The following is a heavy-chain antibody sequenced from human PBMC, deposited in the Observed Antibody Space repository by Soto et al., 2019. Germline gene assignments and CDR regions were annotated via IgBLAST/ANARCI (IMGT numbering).Heavy chain of an antibody. CDR2: ISNDGSNK. J-gene: IGHJ6*02. D-gene: IGHD6-6*01. CDR1: GFSFSTYG. CDR3: AKVIRADSTSSNFHYYSGMDV. V-gene: IGHV3-30*18. Sequence: QVQMVESGGGVVQPGRSLRLSCAASGFSFSTYGMHWVRQAPGKGLEWMAVISNDGSNKYYADSVKGRFTISRDNSKDTLFLQMNRLRGEDTAIYYCAKVIRADSTSSNFHYYSGMDVWGQGTRVTVSS.